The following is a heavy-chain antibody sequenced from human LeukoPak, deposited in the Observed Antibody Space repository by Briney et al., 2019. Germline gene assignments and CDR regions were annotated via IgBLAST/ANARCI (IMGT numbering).Heavy chain of an antibody. V-gene: IGHV6-1*01. CDR2: TYYRSKWYN. CDR3: ARDRYCSSTSCETWFDP. D-gene: IGHD2-2*01. Sequence: SQTLSLTCAISGDSVSSNITSWNWIRQSPSRGLEWLGRTYYRSKWYNDYAVSVKSRITINPDTSKNQFSLQLNSVTPEDTAVYYCARDRYCSSTSCETWFDPWGQGTLVTVSS. J-gene: IGHJ5*02. CDR1: GDSVSSNITS.